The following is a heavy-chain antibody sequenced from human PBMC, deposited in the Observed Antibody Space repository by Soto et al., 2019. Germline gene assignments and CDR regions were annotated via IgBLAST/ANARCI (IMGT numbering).Heavy chain of an antibody. CDR3: ARAGARPGGGSDY. CDR1: GCTFSIYS. CDR2: ISSSTTTI. J-gene: IGHJ4*02. V-gene: IGHV3-48*01. Sequence: EVQLVESGGALVQPGGSLRLSGAASGCTFSIYSMNWVRQAPGKGLEWISYISSSTTTIYYAVSVRGRFTISRDSAKLYLQMNSLRAEDTAVYYCARAGARPGGGSDYWGQGTLVTVSS. D-gene: IGHD1-26*01.